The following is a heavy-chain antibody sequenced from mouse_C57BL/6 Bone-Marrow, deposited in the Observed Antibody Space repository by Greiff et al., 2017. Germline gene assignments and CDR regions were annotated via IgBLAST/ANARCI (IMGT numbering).Heavy chain of an antibody. J-gene: IGHJ1*03. V-gene: IGHV1-56*01. CDR2: IFPGSGST. CDR1: GYTFTSHW. Sequence: VQLQQSGPELVRPGASVKISCKAPGYTFTSHWMQWVRQRPGQGLEWIGEIFPGSGSTYSNEKFKGKATLTVDTSSSTAYMKLSSLTSEDSAVYFCARHYYGSSYYWYFDVWGTGTTVTVSS. D-gene: IGHD1-1*01. CDR3: ARHYYGSSYYWYFDV.